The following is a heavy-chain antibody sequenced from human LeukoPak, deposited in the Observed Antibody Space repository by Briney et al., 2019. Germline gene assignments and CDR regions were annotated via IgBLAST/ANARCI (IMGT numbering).Heavy chain of an antibody. CDR3: VMGSHRYGSGSYYTPVFDY. CDR1: GYTFTSYA. Sequence: GASVKVSCKASGYTFTSYAMNWVRQAPGQGLEWMGWINTNTGNPTYAQGFTGRFVFSLDTSVSTAYLQISSLKAEDTAVYYCVMGSHRYGSGSYYTPVFDYWGQGTLVTVSS. V-gene: IGHV7-4-1*02. J-gene: IGHJ4*02. CDR2: INTNTGNP. D-gene: IGHD3-10*01.